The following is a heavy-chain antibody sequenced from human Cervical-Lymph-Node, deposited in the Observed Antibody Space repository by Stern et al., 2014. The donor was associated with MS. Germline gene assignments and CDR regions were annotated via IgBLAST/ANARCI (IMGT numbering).Heavy chain of an antibody. J-gene: IGHJ5*02. V-gene: IGHV3-30-3*01. CDR3: ASGRADGDYILDH. CDR1: GFMFRSHA. CDR2: ISFDGSNK. Sequence: VHLVESGGGVVQPGRSLRLSCAASGFMFRSHAMHWVRQAPGKGLEWVAVISFDGSNKYFADSVKGRFTISRDNSRNTLYLQMNSLRVEDTAVFYCASGRADGDYILDHWGQGTLVTVSS. D-gene: IGHD4-17*01.